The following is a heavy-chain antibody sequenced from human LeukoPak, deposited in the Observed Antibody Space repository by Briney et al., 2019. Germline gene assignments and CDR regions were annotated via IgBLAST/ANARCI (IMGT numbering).Heavy chain of an antibody. CDR3: ARNGGDYVFDY. CDR2: IFYSGSA. D-gene: IGHD4-17*01. V-gene: IGHV4-59*01. Sequence: SETLSLTCTVPGGSISSYYWSWIRQPPGKGLEWIGYIFYSGSAIYNPSLKSRVSISIDTSKNQFSLRLSSVTAADTAVYYCARNGGDYVFDYWGQGTLVTVSS. J-gene: IGHJ4*02. CDR1: GGSISSYY.